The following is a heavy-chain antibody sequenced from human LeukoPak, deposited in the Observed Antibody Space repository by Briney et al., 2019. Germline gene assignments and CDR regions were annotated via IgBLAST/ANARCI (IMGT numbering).Heavy chain of an antibody. CDR3: ARSRAFNSGAFDP. CDR1: GASVSSASY. J-gene: IGHJ5*02. D-gene: IGHD1-26*01. V-gene: IGHV4-61*01. Sequence: SETLSLTCTVSGASVSSASYWTWIRQPPGKGVEWIAHIYNGVNTNYNPSLKSRVTISVDTSKNQFSLRLNSVTAADTAVYYCARSRAFNSGAFDPWGQGTLVTVSS. CDR2: IYNGVNT.